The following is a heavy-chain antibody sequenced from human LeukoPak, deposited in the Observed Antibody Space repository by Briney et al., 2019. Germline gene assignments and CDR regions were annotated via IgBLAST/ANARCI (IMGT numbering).Heavy chain of an antibody. D-gene: IGHD5-12*01. J-gene: IGHJ4*02. CDR2: VDWDDDK. CDR1: GFSLTTSGMC. CDR3: ARRGYDSAGTQYYFDH. V-gene: IGHV2-70*10. Sequence: GPALVKPTETLTLTCTFSGFSLTTSGMCVNWIRQPPGKALEWIGRVDWDDDKYYSASLKARLTISKDTSKNQVVLTMTNIDPVDTATYFCARRGYDSAGTQYYFDHWGQGILVTVSS.